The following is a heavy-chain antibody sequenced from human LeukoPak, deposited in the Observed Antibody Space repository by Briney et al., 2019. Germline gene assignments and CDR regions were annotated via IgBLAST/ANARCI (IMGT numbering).Heavy chain of an antibody. Sequence: ASVKVSCKASGYTFTGYYMHWVRQAPGQGLEWMGWLNPNSGGTNYAQKFQGRVTMTRDTSISTAYMELSRLRSDDTAVYYCARDEAAAGTTTDYYYYYMDVWGKGTTVTVSS. CDR2: LNPNSGGT. CDR3: ARDEAAAGTTTDYYYYYMDV. CDR1: GYTFTGYY. D-gene: IGHD6-13*01. J-gene: IGHJ6*03. V-gene: IGHV1-2*02.